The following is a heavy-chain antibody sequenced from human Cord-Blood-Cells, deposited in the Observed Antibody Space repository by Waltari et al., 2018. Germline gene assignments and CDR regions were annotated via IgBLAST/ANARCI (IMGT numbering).Heavy chain of an antibody. J-gene: IGHJ6*03. CDR3: ARLVGSGSYYYYYYYMDV. Sequence: QLQLQESGPGLVKPSETLSLTCTVSGGSISRSSYSWGWNRQPPRKGLEWIGSIYYSGSTYYNPSLKSRVTISVDTSKNQFPLKLSSVTAADTAVYYCARLVGSGSYYYYYYYMDVWGKGTTVTVSS. D-gene: IGHD1-26*01. CDR2: IYYSGST. CDR1: GGSISRSSYS. V-gene: IGHV4-39*07.